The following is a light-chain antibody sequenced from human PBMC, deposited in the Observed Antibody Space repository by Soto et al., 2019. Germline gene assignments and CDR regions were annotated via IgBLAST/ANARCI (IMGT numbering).Light chain of an antibody. Sequence: EIVLTQSPGTLSLSPGERATLSCRASQSVRSSYLAWYQQKPGQAPRLLXYGASSRATGIPARFSGSGSGTEFTLTINSLQSEDFAVYYCQQYNYWPPLTFGGGTKVDIK. V-gene: IGKV3D-15*01. CDR1: QSVRSSY. CDR3: QQYNYWPPLT. J-gene: IGKJ4*01. CDR2: GAS.